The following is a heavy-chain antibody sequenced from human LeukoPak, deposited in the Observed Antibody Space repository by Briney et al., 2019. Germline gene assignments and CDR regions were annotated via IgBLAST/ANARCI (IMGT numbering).Heavy chain of an antibody. CDR2: LSSTGNT. J-gene: IGHJ3*02. CDR3: ARWRPIDAFDI. D-gene: IGHD3-3*01. CDR1: AFTVSRNY. Sequence: PGGSLRLSCAASAFTVSRNYMSWVRQAPGKGLEWVSLLSSTGNTSYADSVKGRFTISRHNSKNTLYLQVNSLRPEDTALYYCARWRPIDAFDIRSQGTMVSVSS. V-gene: IGHV3-53*04.